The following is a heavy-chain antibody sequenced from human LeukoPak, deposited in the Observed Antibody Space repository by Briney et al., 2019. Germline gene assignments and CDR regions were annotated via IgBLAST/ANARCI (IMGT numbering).Heavy chain of an antibody. CDR2: IRSKANSYAT. Sequence: PGGSLKLSCAASGFTFSGSAMHWVRQASGKGLEWVGRIRSKANSYATAYAASVKGRFTISRDDSKNTAYLQMNSLETEDTAVYYCTRYYYDSSGYYYLFDYWGQGTLVTVSS. CDR3: TRYYYDSSGYYYLFDY. J-gene: IGHJ4*02. V-gene: IGHV3-73*01. D-gene: IGHD3-22*01. CDR1: GFTFSGSA.